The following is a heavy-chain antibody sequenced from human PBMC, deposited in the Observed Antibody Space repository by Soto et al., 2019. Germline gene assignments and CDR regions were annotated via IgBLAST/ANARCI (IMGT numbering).Heavy chain of an antibody. CDR3: ARDRVDSGYPEYFQH. J-gene: IGHJ1*01. CDR2: ISSTSSYT. CDR1: GFIFGGSC. V-gene: IGHV3-11*05. D-gene: IGHD3-22*01. Sequence: GGSLRLSCAASGFIFGGSCMSWIRQAPGKGLEWVAYISSTSSYTDYADSVKGRFTISRDNAKNSLYLQMNSLRAEDTAVYYCARDRVDSGYPEYFQHWGQGTLVTVSS.